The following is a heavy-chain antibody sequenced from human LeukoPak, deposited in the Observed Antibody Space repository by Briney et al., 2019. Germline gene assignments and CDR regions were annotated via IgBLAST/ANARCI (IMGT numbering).Heavy chain of an antibody. J-gene: IGHJ5*02. Sequence: GGSLRLSCVASGFTFSNYAMSWVRQAPGKGLQLVSGIYGSDDKTVYGDAVKGRFTISRDNSKNTLYLQMNSLRADDTAVYYCAKTQGYYDAWGQGALVTVSS. CDR3: AKTQGYYDA. D-gene: IGHD2-15*01. CDR1: GFTFSNYA. CDR2: IYGSDDKT. V-gene: IGHV3-23*01.